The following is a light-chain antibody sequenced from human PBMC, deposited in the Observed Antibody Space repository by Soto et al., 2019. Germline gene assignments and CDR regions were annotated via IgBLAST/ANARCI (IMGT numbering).Light chain of an antibody. CDR2: AAS. CDR1: QGISTY. CDR3: QHITTWT. V-gene: IGKV1-39*01. Sequence: DIQMTQSPSSLSASVGDIVTITCRASQGISTYLNWYQQKPGKAPKLLIYAASSLQSGVPSRFSGSGSETDFTLTISSLQPEDFATYSCQHITTWTFGQGTKVDIK. J-gene: IGKJ1*01.